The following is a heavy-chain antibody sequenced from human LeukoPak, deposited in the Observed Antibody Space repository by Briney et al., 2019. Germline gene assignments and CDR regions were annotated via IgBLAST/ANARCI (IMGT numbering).Heavy chain of an antibody. CDR1: GGSISSYY. D-gene: IGHD5-24*01. V-gene: IGHV4-59*01. CDR3: ARGLLDGYTHPAAFDI. CDR2: IYYSGST. Sequence: PSETLSLTCTVSGGSISSYYLSWIRRPPGKGLEWIGYIYYSGSTNYNPSLKSRVTISVDTSKNQFSLKLSSVTAADTAVYYCARGLLDGYTHPAAFDIWGQGTMVTVSS. J-gene: IGHJ3*02.